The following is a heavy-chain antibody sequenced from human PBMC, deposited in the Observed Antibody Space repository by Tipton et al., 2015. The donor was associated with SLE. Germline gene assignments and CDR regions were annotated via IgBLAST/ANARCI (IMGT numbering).Heavy chain of an antibody. Sequence: SLRLSCAASGFTFSSYSMHWVRQAPGKGLEWVSVICFDGTAQYYAGSVKGRFTISRDKSKNTLYLQMNSLRAEDTAVYYCAKDYSGSLRYYEYGVDGWGQGTLVPVSS. V-gene: IGHV3-33*03. CDR3: AKDYSGSLRYYEYGVDG. J-gene: IGHJ4*02. CDR2: ICFDGTAQ. D-gene: IGHD3-10*01. CDR1: GFTFSSYS.